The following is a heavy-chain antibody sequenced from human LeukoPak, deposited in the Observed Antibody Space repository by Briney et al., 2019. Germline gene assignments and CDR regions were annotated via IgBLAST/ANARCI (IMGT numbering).Heavy chain of an antibody. J-gene: IGHJ4*02. CDR3: ARVRSGYSHENYYDY. CDR2: ISGSGSTK. V-gene: IGHV3-48*03. Sequence: PGGSLRLSCAASGFTFSNYEMNWVRQAPGKGLEWVSYISGSGSTKYYADSVKGRFTISRDNAKDSLYLQMNSLRAEDTAVYYCARVRSGYSHENYYDYWGQGTLVTVSS. D-gene: IGHD5-18*01. CDR1: GFTFSNYE.